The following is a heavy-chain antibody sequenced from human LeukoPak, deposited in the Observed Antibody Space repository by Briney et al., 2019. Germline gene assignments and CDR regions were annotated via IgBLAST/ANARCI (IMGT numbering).Heavy chain of an antibody. J-gene: IGHJ6*03. Sequence: PSETLSLTCTVSGGSISSYYWSWIRQSPGKGLEWIGYIYYSGSTNYNPSLKSRVTISVDTSKNQFSLKLSSVTAADTAVHYCARTGGSTIIASYYSYVDVWGKGTAVTVSS. D-gene: IGHD5-24*01. CDR3: ARTGGSTIIASYYSYVDV. CDR2: IYYSGST. CDR1: GGSISSYY. V-gene: IGHV4-59*01.